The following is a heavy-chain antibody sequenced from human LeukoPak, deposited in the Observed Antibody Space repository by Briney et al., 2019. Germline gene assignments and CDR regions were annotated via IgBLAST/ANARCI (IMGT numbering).Heavy chain of an antibody. CDR3: ARDLGYSYGSRIDY. Sequence: SETLSLTCAVSGGSISSSNWWSWVRQPPGKGLEWIGEIYHSGSTNYNPSLKSRVTISVDKSKNQFSLKLSSVTAADTAVYCARDLGYSYGSRIDYWGQGTLVTVSS. CDR1: GGSISSSNW. D-gene: IGHD5-18*01. V-gene: IGHV4-4*02. J-gene: IGHJ4*02. CDR2: IYHSGST.